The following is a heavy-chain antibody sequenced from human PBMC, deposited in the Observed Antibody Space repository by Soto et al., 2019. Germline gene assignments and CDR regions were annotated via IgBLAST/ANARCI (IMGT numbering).Heavy chain of an antibody. Sequence: XSVKVSCKASGYTFTSYAMHWVRQAPGQRLEWMGWINAGNGNTKYSQKFQGRVTITRDTSASTAYMELSSLRSEDTAVYYCARLFYGGNPPFDYWRQGNLVTVSS. CDR3: ARLFYGGNPPFDY. CDR2: INAGNGNT. J-gene: IGHJ4*02. V-gene: IGHV1-3*01. CDR1: GYTFTSYA. D-gene: IGHD4-17*01.